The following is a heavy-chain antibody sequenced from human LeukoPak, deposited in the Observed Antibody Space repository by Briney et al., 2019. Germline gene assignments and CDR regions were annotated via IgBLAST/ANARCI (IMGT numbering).Heavy chain of an antibody. CDR3: ARDNSLRDVAWWFDP. CDR1: GYSFTSNY. Sequence: GASVKISCKASGYSFTSNYMHWVRQAPGQGLEWVGLINPTGTSTTYAQKFQGRVTMTRDMSTTTDYMELSSLRSEDTAVYYCARDNSLRDVAWWFDPWGQGTLVTVSP. CDR2: INPTGTST. D-gene: IGHD5-24*01. J-gene: IGHJ5*02. V-gene: IGHV1-46*01.